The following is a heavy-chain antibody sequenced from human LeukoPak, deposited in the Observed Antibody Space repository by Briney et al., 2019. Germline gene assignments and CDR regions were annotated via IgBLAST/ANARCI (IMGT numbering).Heavy chain of an antibody. CDR1: GGSIRSSYYY. CDR2: IYDSGST. CDR3: ARQGSSGCVDY. V-gene: IGHV4-39*01. Sequence: SETLSLTCTVSGGSIRSSYYYWGWIRQPPGKGLEWIGSIYDSGSTYYNPSLKSRVTISVDTSKNQFSLKPNSVTAADTAVYYCARQGSSGCVDYWGQGTLVTVSS. D-gene: IGHD6-19*01. J-gene: IGHJ4*02.